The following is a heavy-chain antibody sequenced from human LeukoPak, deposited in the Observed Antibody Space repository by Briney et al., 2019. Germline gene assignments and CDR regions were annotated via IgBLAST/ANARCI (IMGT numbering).Heavy chain of an antibody. CDR2: SYYSGST. V-gene: IGHV4-39*01. Sequence: PSETLSLTCTVSGGSISSSNYYWGWIRQPPGKGLEWIGSSYYSGSTYYNPSLKSRVTISVDTSKNQFSLKLSSVTAADTAVYYCARHVEEDTAMVPFDYWGQGTLVTVSS. J-gene: IGHJ4*02. CDR3: ARHVEEDTAMVPFDY. CDR1: GGSISSSNYY. D-gene: IGHD5-18*01.